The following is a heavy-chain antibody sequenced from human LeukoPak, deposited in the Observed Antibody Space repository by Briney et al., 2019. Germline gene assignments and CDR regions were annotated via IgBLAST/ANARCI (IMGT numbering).Heavy chain of an antibody. J-gene: IGHJ6*03. CDR3: ARDSTIFRLPTDYYYYMGV. CDR2: VNPDNNKT. CDR1: GYSFTSYY. D-gene: IGHD3/OR15-3a*01. Sequence: ASVKVSCKASGYSFTSYYIHWVRQAPGQGPEWMGIVNPDNNKTTYAQKFQGRVTMTRDTSTSTVYMELSSLRSEDTAVYYCARDSTIFRLPTDYYYYMGVWGKGTTVTVSS. V-gene: IGHV1-46*01.